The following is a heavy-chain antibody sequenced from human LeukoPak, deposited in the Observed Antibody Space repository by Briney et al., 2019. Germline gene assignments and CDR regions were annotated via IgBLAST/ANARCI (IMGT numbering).Heavy chain of an antibody. Sequence: SETLSLTCTVSGASIISSNYFWGWVRQPPGKRLEWIGSWHHSGITDYNPSLKSRVTIVADTSKNQFSLKLASVAAADSAVYFCARQYEFWGQGTLVTVSS. J-gene: IGHJ4*02. CDR3: ARQYEF. CDR1: GASIISSNYF. CDR2: WHHSGIT. V-gene: IGHV4-39*01. D-gene: IGHD3-10*01.